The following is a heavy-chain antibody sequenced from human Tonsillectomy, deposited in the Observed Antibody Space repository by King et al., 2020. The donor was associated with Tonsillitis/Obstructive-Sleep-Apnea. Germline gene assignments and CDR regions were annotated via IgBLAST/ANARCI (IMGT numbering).Heavy chain of an antibody. CDR1: GFTFSSYA. J-gene: IGHJ6*02. D-gene: IGHD3-3*01. CDR3: ARALPDYDFWSGYQYYYYYYGMDV. CDR2: ISSNGGST. V-gene: IGHV3-64*01. Sequence: VQLVESGGGLVQPGGSLRLSCAASGFTFSSYAMHWVRQAPGKGLDYVSAISSNGGSTYYANSVKGRFTISRDNSKNTLYLQMGSLRAEDMAVYYCARALPDYDFWSGYQYYYYYYGMDVWGQGTTVTVSS.